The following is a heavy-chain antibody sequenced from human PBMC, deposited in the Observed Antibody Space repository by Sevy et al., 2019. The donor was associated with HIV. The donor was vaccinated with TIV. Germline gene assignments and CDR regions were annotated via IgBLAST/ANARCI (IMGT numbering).Heavy chain of an antibody. J-gene: IGHJ4*02. CDR2: ISSGSSYI. CDR1: GFTFSSYT. V-gene: IGHV3-21*01. Sequence: GGSLRLSCAASGFTFSSYTMNWVRQAPGKGLEWVSSISSGSSYIYYADSLKVGFTISRDNAKNSLYLQMNSLRADDTALYYCARDQNNYGSGSYDYWGQGTLVTVSS. D-gene: IGHD3-10*01. CDR3: ARDQNNYGSGSYDY.